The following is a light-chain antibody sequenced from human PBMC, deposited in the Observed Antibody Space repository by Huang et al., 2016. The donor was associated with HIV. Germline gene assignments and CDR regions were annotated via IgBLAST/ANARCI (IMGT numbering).Light chain of an antibody. J-gene: IGKJ1*01. V-gene: IGKV4-1*01. CDR1: QSVLYSSNNKNC. CDR3: QQYYSTPKP. Sequence: DIVMTQSPDSLAVSLGERATINCKSSQSVLYSSNNKNCLAWYQQKPGQPPKLLIYWASTRESGVPDRFSGSGSGTEFTLTISNLQVEDGAVYYCQQYYSTPKPFGQGTKVEI. CDR2: WAS.